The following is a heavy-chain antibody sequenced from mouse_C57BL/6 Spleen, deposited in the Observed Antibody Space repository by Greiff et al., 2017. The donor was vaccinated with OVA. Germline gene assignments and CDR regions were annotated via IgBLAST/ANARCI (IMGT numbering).Heavy chain of an antibody. Sequence: EVQLVESGEGLVKPGGSLKLSCAASGFTFSSYAMSWVRQTPEKRLEWVAYISSGGDYIYYADTVKGRFTISRDNARNTLYLQMSSLKSEDTAMYYCTRDSVYDYGGGFDYWGQGTTLTVSS. J-gene: IGHJ2*01. CDR3: TRDSVYDYGGGFDY. CDR1: GFTFSSYA. CDR2: ISSGGDYI. D-gene: IGHD2-4*01. V-gene: IGHV5-9-1*02.